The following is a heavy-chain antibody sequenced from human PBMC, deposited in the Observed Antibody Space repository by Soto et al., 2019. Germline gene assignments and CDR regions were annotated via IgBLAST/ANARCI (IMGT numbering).Heavy chain of an antibody. CDR3: AGAKFEEWEAIYYYGMDV. CDR1: GDSVSSNSAA. J-gene: IGHJ6*02. CDR2: TYYRSKWYS. Sequence: SQTLSLTCALSGDSVSSNSAAWTWIRQSPSRGLEWLGRTYYRSKWYSDYADSVKSRISINPDTSKNQFSLQLNSVILEDSAVYYCAGAKFEEWEAIYYYGMDVWGQGTPVTVSS. V-gene: IGHV6-1*01. D-gene: IGHD1-26*01.